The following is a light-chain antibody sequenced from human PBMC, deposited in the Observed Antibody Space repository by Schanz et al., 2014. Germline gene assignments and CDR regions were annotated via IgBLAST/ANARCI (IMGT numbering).Light chain of an antibody. J-gene: IGLJ3*02. Sequence: QTVVTQEPAFSVSPGGTVTLTCGLSSGSVSTTSYPSWYQQTPGQPPRTLIYNANTRSSGVPDRFSGSILGNKAALTITGAQADDESDYSCVLYMHSGIWVFGGGTKLTVL. CDR2: NAN. V-gene: IGLV8-61*01. CDR1: SGSVSTTSY. CDR3: VLYMHSGIWV.